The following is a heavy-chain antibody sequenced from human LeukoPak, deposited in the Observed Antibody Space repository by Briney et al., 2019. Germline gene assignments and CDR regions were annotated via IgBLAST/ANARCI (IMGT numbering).Heavy chain of an antibody. D-gene: IGHD5-12*01. J-gene: IGHJ4*02. CDR3: ARGAPTTRIGAGRFDY. CDR1: VYSLTNYY. V-gene: IGHV1-46*01. Sequence: ASVKVSCKAFVYSLTNYYLHWVRQAPGQGLEWMGEINPSGGSRSYAQKFQGRITVTRDTYTDTVYMDLSSLRSEDTATYYCARGAPTTRIGAGRFDYWGQGSLLTVAS. CDR2: INPSGGSR.